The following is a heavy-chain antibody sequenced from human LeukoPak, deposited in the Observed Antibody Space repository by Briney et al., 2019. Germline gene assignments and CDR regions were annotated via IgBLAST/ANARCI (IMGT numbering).Heavy chain of an antibody. CDR3: AREGRRFRGTTTPSHYYYYMDV. Sequence: GASVKVSRKASGGTFSSYAISWVRQAPGQGLEWMGRIIPIFGTANYAQKFQGRVTITTDESTSTAYMELSSLRSEDTAVYYCAREGRRFRGTTTPSHYYYYMDVWGKGTTVTVSS. J-gene: IGHJ6*03. CDR1: GGTFSSYA. D-gene: IGHD1/OR15-1a*01. CDR2: IIPIFGTA. V-gene: IGHV1-69*05.